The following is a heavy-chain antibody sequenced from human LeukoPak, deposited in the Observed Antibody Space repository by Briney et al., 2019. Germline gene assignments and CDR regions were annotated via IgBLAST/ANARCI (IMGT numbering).Heavy chain of an antibody. CDR1: AGSISSGTYY. D-gene: IGHD3-10*01. CDR2: IYYSRST. J-gene: IGHJ6*02. V-gene: IGHV4-31*03. CDR3: ARGVGAAPAVRYGMDV. Sequence: PSETLSLTCTVSAGSISSGTYYWNWIRQHPGKGLEWIGFIYYSRSTYYNPSLKSRVIISVDTSKNQFSLKLSSVTAADTAAYYCARGVGAAPAVRYGMDVWGQGTTVTVSS.